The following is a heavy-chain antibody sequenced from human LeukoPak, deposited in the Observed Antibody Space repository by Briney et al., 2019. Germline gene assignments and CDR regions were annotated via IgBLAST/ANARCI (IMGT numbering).Heavy chain of an antibody. J-gene: IGHJ4*02. CDR2: IIPIFGTA. CDR1: GGTFSSYA. D-gene: IGHD5-24*01. CDR3: ARGVEMATTTGFDY. Sequence: SVKVSCKASGGTFSSYAISWMRQAPGQGLEWMGGIIPIFGTANYAQKFQGRVTITTDESTSTAYMELSSLRSEDTAVYYCARGVEMATTTGFDYWGQGTLVTVSS. V-gene: IGHV1-69*05.